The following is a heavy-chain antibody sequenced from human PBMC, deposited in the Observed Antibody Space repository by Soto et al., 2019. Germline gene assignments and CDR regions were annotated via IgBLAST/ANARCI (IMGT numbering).Heavy chain of an antibody. V-gene: IGHV3-33*01. Sequence: QVQLVESGGGVVPPGRSLRLSCAASGFTFSSYGMHWVRQAPGKGLEWVAVIWYDGSNKYYADSVKGRFTISRDNSKNTRYLQMNSLRAEDTAVYYCARGTVHYDYWGQGTLVTVSS. D-gene: IGHD1-1*01. CDR1: GFTFSSYG. CDR3: ARGTVHYDY. CDR2: IWYDGSNK. J-gene: IGHJ4*02.